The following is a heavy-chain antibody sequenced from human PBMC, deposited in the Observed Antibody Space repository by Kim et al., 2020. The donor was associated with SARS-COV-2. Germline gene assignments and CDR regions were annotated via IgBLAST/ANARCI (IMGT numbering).Heavy chain of an antibody. J-gene: IGHJ4*02. V-gene: IGHV4-39*01. CDR1: GGSISSSSYY. CDR3: ARTIKTRYCSGGSCYDRLNCFDY. CDR2: IYYSGST. D-gene: IGHD2-15*01. Sequence: SETLSLTCTVSGGSISSSSYYWGWIRQPPGKGLEWIGSIYYSGSTYYNPSLKSRVTITVDTSKNQFSLKLSSVTAADTAVYYCARTIKTRYCSGGSCYDRLNCFDYWGQGTLVTVSS.